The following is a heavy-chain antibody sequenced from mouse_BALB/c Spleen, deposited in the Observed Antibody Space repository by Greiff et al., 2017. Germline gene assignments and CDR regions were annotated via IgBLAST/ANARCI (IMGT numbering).Heavy chain of an antibody. CDR2: ISSGGST. J-gene: IGHJ4*01. CDR3: AREGQEGATDYAMDY. V-gene: IGHV5-6-5*01. D-gene: IGHD1-1*01. CDR1: GFTFSSYA. Sequence: EVQGVESGGGLVKPGGSLKLSCAASGFTFSSYAMSWVRQTPEKRLEWVASISSGGSTYYPASVKGRFTISRDNARNILYLQMSSLRSEDTAMYYYAREGQEGATDYAMDYWGQGTSVTVSS.